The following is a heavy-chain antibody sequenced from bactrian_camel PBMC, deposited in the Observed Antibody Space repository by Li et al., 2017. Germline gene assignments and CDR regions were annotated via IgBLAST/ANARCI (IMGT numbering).Heavy chain of an antibody. V-gene: IGHV3S9*01. CDR1: GYTVSSYC. CDR3: ATYYVGMWYFNY. D-gene: IGHD2*01. Sequence: HVQLVESGGGSVQAGGSLRLSCAASGYTVSSYCMAWFRQVPGREREGVAGIEDDGRISYADAVEGRFTISRDNVENTVYLQMNSVKSEDTALYYCATYYVGMWYFNYWGLGTQVTVSS. J-gene: IGHJ4*01. CDR2: IEDDGRI.